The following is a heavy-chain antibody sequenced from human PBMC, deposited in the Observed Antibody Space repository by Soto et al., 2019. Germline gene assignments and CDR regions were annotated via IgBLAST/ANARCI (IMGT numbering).Heavy chain of an antibody. J-gene: IGHJ6*02. D-gene: IGHD1-20*01. CDR2: INHSGST. V-gene: IGHV4-34*01. Sequence: SETLSLTCAVYGGSFSGYYWSWIRQPPGKGLEWIGEINHSGSTNYNPSLKSRVTISVDTSKNQFSLKLSSVTAADTALYYCARVGFNWNDDYYGMDVWGQGTTVTVSS. CDR1: GGSFSGYY. CDR3: ARVGFNWNDDYYGMDV.